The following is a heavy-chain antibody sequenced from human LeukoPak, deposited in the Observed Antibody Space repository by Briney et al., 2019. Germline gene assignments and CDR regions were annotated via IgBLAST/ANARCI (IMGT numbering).Heavy chain of an antibody. CDR2: ICSSVSTI. Sequence: PGGALRLSCAASGFTFSSYEMNWVREAPGKGLEWVSYICSSVSTIYYADSVKGRFTISRDNAKNSLYLQMNSLRAEDTAVYYCAELGITMIGGVWGKGTTVTISS. V-gene: IGHV3-48*03. CDR3: AELGITMIGGV. CDR1: GFTFSSYE. J-gene: IGHJ6*04. D-gene: IGHD3-10*02.